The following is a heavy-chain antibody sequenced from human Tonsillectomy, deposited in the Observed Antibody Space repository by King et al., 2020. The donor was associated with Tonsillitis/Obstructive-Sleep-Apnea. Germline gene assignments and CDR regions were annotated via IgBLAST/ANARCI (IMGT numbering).Heavy chain of an antibody. Sequence: QLQESGPGLVKPSETLSLTCTVSGGSISSYYWSWIRQPPGKGLEWIGYIFYSGSTNYNPSLKSRVTTSVDTSKNQFSLKLSSVTAADTAVYDGVSSSGEFNWFDPWGQGTLVTVSP. D-gene: IGHD1-26*01. CDR1: GGSISSYY. J-gene: IGHJ5*02. V-gene: IGHV4-59*08. CDR2: IFYSGST. CDR3: VSSSGEFNWFDP.